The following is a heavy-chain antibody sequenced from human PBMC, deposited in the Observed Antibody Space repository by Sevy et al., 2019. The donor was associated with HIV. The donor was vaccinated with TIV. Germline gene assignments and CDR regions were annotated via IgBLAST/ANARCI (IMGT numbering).Heavy chain of an antibody. V-gene: IGHV3-7*01. CDR2: INQDGSGK. Sequence: GGSLRLSCAGSGFTFSSYWMSWVRQAPGKGLEWVANINQDGSGKNYVDSVKGRFTISRDNAKNSLYLQMNSLRAEDTAVYYCARVPFSKADYWGQGTLVTVSS. CDR1: GFTFSSYW. J-gene: IGHJ4*02. CDR3: ARVPFSKADY. D-gene: IGHD4-4*01.